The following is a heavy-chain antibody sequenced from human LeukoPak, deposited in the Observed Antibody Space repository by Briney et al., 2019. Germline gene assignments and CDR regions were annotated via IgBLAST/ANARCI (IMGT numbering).Heavy chain of an antibody. CDR2: INGGGKT. J-gene: IGHJ5*02. CDR3: ARRSYGLIRGIGGPTGHWFEA. CDR1: GGSSSVYF. Sequence: SETLSLTCAVNGGSSSVYFCSWIRQSPGKGLEWIGEINGGGKTDYNPSLKSRVSMSVDTSKNQFSLRLTSVTAADTAIYYCARRSYGLIRGIGGPTGHWFEAWGQGTLVSVSS. V-gene: IGHV4-34*01. D-gene: IGHD3-16*01.